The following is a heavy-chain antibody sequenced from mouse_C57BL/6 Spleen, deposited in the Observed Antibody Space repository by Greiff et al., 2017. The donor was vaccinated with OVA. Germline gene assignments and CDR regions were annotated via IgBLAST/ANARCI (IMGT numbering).Heavy chain of an antibody. V-gene: IGHV1-50*01. D-gene: IGHD2-2*01. CDR2: IDPSDSYT. Sequence: VQGVESGAELVKPGASVTLSCKASGYTFTSYWMQWVKQRPGQGLEWIGEIDPSDSYTNYNQKFKGKATLTVDTSSSTAYMQLSSLTSEDSAVYYCARWKVTTWYFDVWGTGTTVTVSS. CDR1: GYTFTSYW. CDR3: ARWKVTTWYFDV. J-gene: IGHJ1*03.